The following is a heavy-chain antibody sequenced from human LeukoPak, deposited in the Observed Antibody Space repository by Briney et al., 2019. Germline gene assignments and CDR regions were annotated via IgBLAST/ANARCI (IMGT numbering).Heavy chain of an antibody. V-gene: IGHV4-34*01. CDR1: GGSFSGYY. Sequence: SETLSLTCAVYGGSFSGYYWSWIRQPPGKGLEWIGEINHSGSTNYNPSLKSRVTISVDTSKNQFSLKLSSVTAADTAVYYCAVSSYYYYYYGMDVWGQGTTVTVSS. CDR2: INHSGST. J-gene: IGHJ6*02. CDR3: AVSSYYYYYYGMDV.